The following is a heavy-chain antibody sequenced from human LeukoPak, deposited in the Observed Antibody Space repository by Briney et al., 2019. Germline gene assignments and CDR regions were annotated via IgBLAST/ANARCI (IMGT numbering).Heavy chain of an antibody. Sequence: ASVTVSCKASGYTFTDYYIQWVRQAPGQGLEWMGWIIPNSGDTNYAQKFRGRATMTRDTSINTAYMELTSLTSDDTAVYYCARESAGVGYIYGYFYWGQGTLVTVSS. CDR1: GYTFTDYY. V-gene: IGHV1-2*02. CDR3: ARESAGVGYIYGYFY. J-gene: IGHJ4*02. D-gene: IGHD5-18*01. CDR2: IIPNSGDT.